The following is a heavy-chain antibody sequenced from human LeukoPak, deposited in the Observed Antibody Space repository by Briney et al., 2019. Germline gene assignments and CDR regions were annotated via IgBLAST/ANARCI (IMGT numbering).Heavy chain of an antibody. V-gene: IGHV1-8*02. D-gene: IGHD5-18*01. CDR1: GGTFSSYA. CDR2: MNPNSGNT. CDR3: ARGRDTAMVKGDWFDP. Sequence: ASVKVSCKASGGTFSSYAINWVRQATGQGLEWMGWMNPNSGNTGYAQKFQGRVTMTRNTSISTAYMELSSLRSEDTAVYYCARGRDTAMVKGDWFDPWGQGTLVTVSS. J-gene: IGHJ5*02.